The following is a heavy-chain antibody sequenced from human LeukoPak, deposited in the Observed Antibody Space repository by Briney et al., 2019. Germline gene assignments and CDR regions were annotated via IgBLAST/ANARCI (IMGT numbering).Heavy chain of an antibody. J-gene: IGHJ4*02. D-gene: IGHD5-18*01. CDR3: ARGRYSLEGDFDY. CDR2: ISSSGSTI. V-gene: IGHV3-11*04. Sequence: GGSLRLSCAASGFTFSDYYMSWIRQAPGKGLEWVSYISSSGSTIYYADSVKGRLAISRDNAKNSLYLQMNSLRAEDTAVYYCARGRYSLEGDFDYWGQGTLVTVSS. CDR1: GFTFSDYY.